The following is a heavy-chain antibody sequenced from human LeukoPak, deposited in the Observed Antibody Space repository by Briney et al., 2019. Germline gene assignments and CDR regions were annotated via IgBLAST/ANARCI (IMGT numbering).Heavy chain of an antibody. CDR1: GYTFTSYY. J-gene: IGHJ6*03. CDR2: INPSGGST. D-gene: IGHD7-27*01. V-gene: IGHV1-46*01. CDR3: ARGPRGSLGYYYYYYYMDV. Sequence: ASVKVSCKASGYTFTSYYMHWVRQAPGQGLEWMGIINPSGGSTSYAQKFQGRVTMTRDMSTSTVYMELSSLRSEDTAVYCCARGPRGSLGYYYYYYYMDVWGKGTTVTVYS.